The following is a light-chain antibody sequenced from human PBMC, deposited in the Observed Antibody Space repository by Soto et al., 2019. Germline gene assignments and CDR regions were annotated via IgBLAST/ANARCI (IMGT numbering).Light chain of an antibody. J-gene: IGKJ1*01. V-gene: IGKV3-20*01. Sequence: EIVLTQSPGTLSLSPGEIATLSCRASQSVSSSYLAWYQQKPGQCPSLLIYGASSRATGIPDRFSGSGSGTDFNLTISRLEPEDFAVYYCQKYGSSPTTFGQGTKVEIK. CDR2: GAS. CDR1: QSVSSSY. CDR3: QKYGSSPTT.